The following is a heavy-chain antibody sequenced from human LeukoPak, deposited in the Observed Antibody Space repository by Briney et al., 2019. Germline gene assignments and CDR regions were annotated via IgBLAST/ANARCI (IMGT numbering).Heavy chain of an antibody. V-gene: IGHV3-23*01. D-gene: IGHD3-16*01. CDR2: ISGSDEST. J-gene: IGHJ4*02. Sequence: GGSLRLSCAASGFTFSSYSMSWVRQAPGKGLEWVSDISGSDESTHYADSVKGRFTISRDNAKNSLYLQMNSLRAEDAAVYYCARGAFDYWGQGTLVTVSS. CDR1: GFTFSSYS. CDR3: ARGAFDY.